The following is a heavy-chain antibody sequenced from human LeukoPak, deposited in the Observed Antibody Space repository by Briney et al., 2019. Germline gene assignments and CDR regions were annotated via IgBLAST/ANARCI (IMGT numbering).Heavy chain of an antibody. CDR3: AKGRGYCTGGSSYSHY. V-gene: IGHV3-23*01. D-gene: IGHD2-15*01. J-gene: IGHJ4*02. Sequence: PGGSLRLSCTASGFTFSNYAMSWVRQAPGKGLEWVSTISGSNDSTYYAYSVKGRFTISRDNSKNTLYLQMNSLRVEDTAIYYCAKGRGYCTGGSSYSHYWGQGTLVSVSS. CDR1: GFTFSNYA. CDR2: ISGSNDST.